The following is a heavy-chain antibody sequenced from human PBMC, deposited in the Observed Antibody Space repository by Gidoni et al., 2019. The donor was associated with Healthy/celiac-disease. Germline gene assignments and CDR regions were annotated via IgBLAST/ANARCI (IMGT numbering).Heavy chain of an antibody. D-gene: IGHD2-2*01. CDR2: ISYDGSNK. J-gene: IGHJ6*02. Sequence: QVQLVESGGGVVQPGRSLRLSCAASGFTFSRYGMHWVRQAPGKGLEWVAVISYDGSNKYYADSVKGRFTISRDNSKNTLYLQMNSLRAEDTAVYYCAKDRGDIVVVPAARYYYGMDVWGQGTTVTSP. CDR3: AKDRGDIVVVPAARYYYGMDV. CDR1: GFTFSRYG. V-gene: IGHV3-30*18.